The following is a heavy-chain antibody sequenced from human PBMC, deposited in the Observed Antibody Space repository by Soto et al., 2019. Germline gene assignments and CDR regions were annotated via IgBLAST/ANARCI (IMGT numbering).Heavy chain of an antibody. CDR3: ASTAGSAMTTSLDY. D-gene: IGHD3-16*01. J-gene: IGHJ4*02. Sequence: SETLSLTCTVSGGSISSYYWSWIRQPPGKGLEWIGYIYYSGSTNYNPSLKSRVTISVDTSKNQFSLKLSSVTAADTAVYYCASTAGSAMTTSLDYWGQGTLVTVS. V-gene: IGHV4-59*08. CDR1: GGSISSYY. CDR2: IYYSGST.